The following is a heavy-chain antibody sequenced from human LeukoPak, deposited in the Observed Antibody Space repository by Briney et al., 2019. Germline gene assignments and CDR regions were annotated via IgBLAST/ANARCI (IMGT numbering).Heavy chain of an antibody. V-gene: IGHV1-2*02. Sequence: ASVKVSCKASGYIFTDYYIHWVRQAPGQGLEWMGWINPNSGGTSYAQRFQGRVTITRDTSISTAYMELSRLRSDDTAVYYCARDMGATPFEDYWGQGTLVTVSS. D-gene: IGHD1-26*01. CDR2: INPNSGGT. J-gene: IGHJ4*02. CDR3: ARDMGATPFEDY. CDR1: GYIFTDYY.